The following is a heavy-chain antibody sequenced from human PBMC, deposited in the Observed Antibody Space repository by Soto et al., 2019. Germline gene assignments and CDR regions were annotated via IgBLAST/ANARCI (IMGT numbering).Heavy chain of an antibody. D-gene: IGHD3-22*01. CDR1: GGSISSGGYY. CDR2: IYYSGST. CDR3: ARVSLTYYYDSSGYTKWFDP. Sequence: SETLSLTCTVSGGSISSGGYYWSWIRQHPGKGLEWIGYIYYSGSTYYNPSLKSRVTISVDTSKNQFSLKLSSVTAADTAVYYCARVSLTYYYDSSGYTKWFDPWGQGTLVTVSS. J-gene: IGHJ5*02. V-gene: IGHV4-31*03.